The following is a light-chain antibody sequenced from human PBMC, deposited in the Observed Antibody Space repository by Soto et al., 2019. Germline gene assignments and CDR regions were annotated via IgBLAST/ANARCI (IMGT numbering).Light chain of an antibody. V-gene: IGLV1-40*01. J-gene: IGLJ2*01. Sequence: QSVLTQPPSVSGAPGQRVTISCAGSDANIGAYDVQWYQQLPGRAPNILIHANRDRPSGFPDRFSGSKSDTSASLAITGLQAEDEADYYCPSYDSSLSGVVFGGGTKLTVL. CDR1: DANIGAYD. CDR2: ANR. CDR3: PSYDSSLSGVV.